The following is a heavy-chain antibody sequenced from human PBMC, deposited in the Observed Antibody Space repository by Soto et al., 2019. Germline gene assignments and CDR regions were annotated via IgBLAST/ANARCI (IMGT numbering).Heavy chain of an antibody. V-gene: IGHV7-4-1*01. D-gene: IGHD5-18*01. Sequence: ASVKVSCKASGYTFTSYAMNWVRQAPGQGLEWMGWINTNTGNPTYAQGFTGRFVFSLDTSVSTAYLQICSLKAEDTAVYYCARASHDRGIHLSPVYYSSYAMDVCCQATTLTVSS. CDR2: INTNTGNP. CDR3: ARASHDRGIHLSPVYYSSYAMDV. CDR1: GYTFTSYA. J-gene: IGHJ6*02.